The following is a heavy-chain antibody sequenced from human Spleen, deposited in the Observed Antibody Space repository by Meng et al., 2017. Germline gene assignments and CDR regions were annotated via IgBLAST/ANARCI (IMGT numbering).Heavy chain of an antibody. CDR1: GGSISSSNW. Sequence: QQQLQESGPGLVKSSGTLSLTCAVSGGSISSSNWWTWVRQPPGKGLDWIGEMSHSGSTNYNPSLKSRVTISLDESKNQFSLKLNSVTAADTAIYYCARGSFSSGWGIWGQGTLVTVSS. V-gene: IGHV4-4*02. CDR3: ARGSFSSGWGI. D-gene: IGHD6-19*01. CDR2: MSHSGST. J-gene: IGHJ4*02.